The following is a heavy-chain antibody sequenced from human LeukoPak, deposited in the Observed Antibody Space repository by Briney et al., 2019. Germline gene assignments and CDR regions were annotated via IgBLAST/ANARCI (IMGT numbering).Heavy chain of an antibody. CDR1: GFTFSSYE. CDR3: ARVKGQWLLRGIDY. Sequence: GRSLRLSCAASGFTFSSYETNWVHQAPGKGLEWVANIKQDGSEKYYVDSVKGRFTISRDNAKNSLYLQMNSLRAEDTAVYYCARVKGQWLLRGIDYWGQGTLVTVSS. J-gene: IGHJ4*02. CDR2: IKQDGSEK. D-gene: IGHD6-19*01. V-gene: IGHV3-7*01.